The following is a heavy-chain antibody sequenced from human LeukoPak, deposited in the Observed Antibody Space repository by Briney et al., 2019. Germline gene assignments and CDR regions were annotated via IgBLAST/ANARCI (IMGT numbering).Heavy chain of an antibody. V-gene: IGHV3-23*01. CDR3: AKDLVPSGSYEVGP. D-gene: IGHD1-26*01. Sequence: GGSLRLSCAASGFTFSSYAMSWVRQAPGKGLEWVSAISGSGGSTYYADSVKGRFTISRDNSRNTLYLQMNSLRAEDTAVYYCAKDLVPSGSYEVGPWGQGTLVTVSS. CDR2: ISGSGGST. J-gene: IGHJ5*02. CDR1: GFTFSSYA.